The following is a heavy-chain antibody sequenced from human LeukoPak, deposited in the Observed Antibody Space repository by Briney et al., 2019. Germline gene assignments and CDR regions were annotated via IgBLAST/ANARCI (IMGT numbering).Heavy chain of an antibody. J-gene: IGHJ4*02. CDR2: IYTSGNT. CDR3: ARAPFYFDSSNYPYFDY. D-gene: IGHD3-22*01. V-gene: IGHV3-53*01. Sequence: GGSLRLSCAASGFTVSRSYISWVRQAPGKGLEWVSVIYTSGNTYYADSMKGRFTISRDNSKNTLYLQMNSLRAEDTAVYYCARAPFYFDSSNYPYFDYWGQGTLVTISS. CDR1: GFTVSRSY.